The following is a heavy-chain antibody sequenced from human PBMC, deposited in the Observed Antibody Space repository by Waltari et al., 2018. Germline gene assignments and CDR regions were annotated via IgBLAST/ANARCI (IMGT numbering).Heavy chain of an antibody. D-gene: IGHD5-12*01. CDR1: GYSISSGYY. V-gene: IGHV4-38-2*02. J-gene: IGHJ3*02. CDR3: ARDPPGGGYADPGAFDI. CDR2: IYHSGST. Sequence: QVQLQESGPGLVKPSETLSLTCAVSGYSISSGYYWGWIRQPPGKGLEWIGSIYHSGSTYYIPSLKSRVTISVDTSKNQFSLKLSSVTAADTAVYYCARDPPGGGYADPGAFDIWGQGTMVTVSS.